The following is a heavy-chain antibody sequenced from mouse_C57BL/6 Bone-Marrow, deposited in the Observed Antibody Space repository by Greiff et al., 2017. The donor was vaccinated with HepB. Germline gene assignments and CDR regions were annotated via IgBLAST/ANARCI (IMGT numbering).Heavy chain of an antibody. J-gene: IGHJ3*01. CDR2: ISDGGSYT. CDR1: GFTFSSYA. CDR3: ARDPITTVEGAY. V-gene: IGHV5-4*01. Sequence: EVKVEESGGGLVKPGGSLKLSCAASGFTFSSYAMSWVRQTPEKRLEWVATISDGGSYTYYPDNAKNNLYLQMSHLKSEDTAMYYCARDPITTVEGAYWGQGTLVTVSA. D-gene: IGHD1-1*01.